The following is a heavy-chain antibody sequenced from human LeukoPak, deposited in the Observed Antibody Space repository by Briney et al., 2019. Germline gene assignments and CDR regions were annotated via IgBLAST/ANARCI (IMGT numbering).Heavy chain of an antibody. CDR1: GFILGSYT. V-gene: IGHV3-21*01. CDR2: ISSSSSDT. J-gene: IGHJ4*02. Sequence: MTGGSLRLSCAASGFILGSYTMSWVRQAPGRGLEWVSSISSSSSDTYFADSVKGRFTISRDNAKNSLYLQMNSLRAEDTAVYYCAPKLGLDYWGQGTLVTVSS. D-gene: IGHD7-27*01. CDR3: APKLGLDY.